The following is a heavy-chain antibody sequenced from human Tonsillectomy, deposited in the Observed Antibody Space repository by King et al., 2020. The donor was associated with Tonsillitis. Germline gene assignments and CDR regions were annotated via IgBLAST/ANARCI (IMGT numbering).Heavy chain of an antibody. J-gene: IGHJ2*01. CDR1: GYSFTSYW. Sequence: QLVQSGAEVKKPGESLKISCKGSGYSFTSYWIGWVRQMPGKGLEWMGIIYPGDSDTRYSPSFQGQVTISADKSISTAYLQWSSLKASDTAMYYCARHGYHGGPYSSRMNWYFDLWGRGTLVTVSS. V-gene: IGHV5-51*01. D-gene: IGHD3-16*01. CDR3: ARHGYHGGPYSSRMNWYFDL. CDR2: IYPGDSDT.